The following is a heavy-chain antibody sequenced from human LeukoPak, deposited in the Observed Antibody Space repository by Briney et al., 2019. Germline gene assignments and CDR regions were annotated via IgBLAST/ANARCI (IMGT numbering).Heavy chain of an antibody. D-gene: IGHD3-16*02. CDR3: ARDDSRYVWGSYRSDAFDI. Sequence: GGSLRLSCAASGFTFSSYWMTWVRQGPGKGLEWVANIKPDGSLIYYVDSVKGRFTISRDNAKNSLYLQMNSLRAEDTAVYYCARDDSRYVWGSYRSDAFDIWGQGTMVTVSS. J-gene: IGHJ3*02. V-gene: IGHV3-7*01. CDR1: GFTFSSYW. CDR2: IKPDGSLI.